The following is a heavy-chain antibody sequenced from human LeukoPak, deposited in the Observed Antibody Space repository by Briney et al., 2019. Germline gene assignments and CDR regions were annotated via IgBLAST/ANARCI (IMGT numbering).Heavy chain of an antibody. CDR2: IYYSGST. J-gene: IGHJ5*02. CDR3: ARGHSGRGGIDP. D-gene: IGHD3-16*01. Sequence: SETLSLTCTVSGGSISSYYWSWIRQPPGKGLEWIGYIYYSGSTNYNPSLKSRVTISVDTSKNQFSLKLSSVTAADTAVYYCARGHSGRGGIDPWGQGTLVSVSS. CDR1: GGSISSYY. V-gene: IGHV4-59*01.